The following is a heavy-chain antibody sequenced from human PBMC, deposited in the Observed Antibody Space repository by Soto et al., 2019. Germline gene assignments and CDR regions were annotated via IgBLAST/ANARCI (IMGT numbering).Heavy chain of an antibody. V-gene: IGHV4-4*02. Sequence: QVQLQESGPGLVKPSGTLSLKPSGTLSLTCDVSGVSIDSSYWWGWVRQPPGRDLEWLGDMSHGGSNNYQPSIKSRVTILLGKYKNQFSLRLSFVTAADTASYYCARSFGGYAVDYWGQGILVTVSS. J-gene: IGHJ4*02. CDR1: GVSIDSSYW. CDR2: MSHGGSN. D-gene: IGHD6-19*01. CDR3: ARSFGGYAVDY.